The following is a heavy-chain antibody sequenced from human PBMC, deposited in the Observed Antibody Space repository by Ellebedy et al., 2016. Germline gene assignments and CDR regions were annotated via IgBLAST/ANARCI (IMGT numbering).Heavy chain of an antibody. J-gene: IGHJ5*02. CDR3: ASLSIIANGWFNP. Sequence: GGSLRLXXAASGFTFSSYAMSWVRQAPGKGLEWVSAISGSGGSTYYADSVKGRFTISRDNSKNTLYLQMNSLRAEDTAVYYCASLSIIANGWFNPWGQGTLVTVS. V-gene: IGHV3-23*01. CDR1: GFTFSSYA. CDR2: ISGSGGST.